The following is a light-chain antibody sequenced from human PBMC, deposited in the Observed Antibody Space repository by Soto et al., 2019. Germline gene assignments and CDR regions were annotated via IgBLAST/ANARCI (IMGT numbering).Light chain of an antibody. V-gene: IGKV3-11*01. CDR1: QSVNSY. CDR2: DAS. J-gene: IGKJ4*01. CDR3: QHRSKWSLT. Sequence: EIVLTQSPATLSLSPGERATLSCRASQSVNSYLAWYQQKPGQAPRLLIYDASNRATGIPARFSGSGSGTDDTLTISSLVPADYAVYYCQHRSKWSLTFGGGTKVEIK.